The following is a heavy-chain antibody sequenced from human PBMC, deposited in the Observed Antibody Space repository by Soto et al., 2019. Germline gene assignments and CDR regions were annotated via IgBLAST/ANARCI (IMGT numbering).Heavy chain of an antibody. CDR2: ISWNSGSI. CDR3: AKDLSPPGELTLQNAFDI. V-gene: IGHV3-9*01. CDR1: GFTFDDYA. Sequence: EVQLVESGGGLVQPGRSLRLSCAASGFTFDDYAMHWVRQAPGKGLEWVSGISWNSGSIGYADSVKGRFTISRDNAKNSLYLQMNRLRAEDTALYYCAKDLSPPGELTLQNAFDIWGQGTMVTVSS. D-gene: IGHD3-16*02. J-gene: IGHJ3*02.